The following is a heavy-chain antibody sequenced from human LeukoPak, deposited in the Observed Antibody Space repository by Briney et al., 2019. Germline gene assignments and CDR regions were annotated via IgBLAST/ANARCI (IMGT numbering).Heavy chain of an antibody. CDR2: ISAYNGNT. D-gene: IGHD2-15*01. CDR3: ARERGYCSGGSCYYDYYYMDV. V-gene: IGHV1-18*01. CDR1: GYTFTSYG. J-gene: IGHJ6*03. Sequence: GASVKVSCKASGYTFTSYGISWVRQAPGQGLEWMGWISAYNGNTNYAQKLQGRVTMTTDTSTSTAYMELRSLRSDDTAVYYCARERGYCSGGSCYYDYYYMDVWGKGTTVTVSS.